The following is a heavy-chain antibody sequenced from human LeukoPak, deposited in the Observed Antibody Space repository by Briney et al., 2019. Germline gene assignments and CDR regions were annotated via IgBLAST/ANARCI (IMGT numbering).Heavy chain of an antibody. Sequence: GASVKVSCKVSGYTLTELSMHWVRQAPGKGLEWMGGIIPIFGTANYAQKFQGRVTITADESTSTAYMELSSLRSEDTAVYYCARGTIDYYGSGSYYSAFDIWGQGTMVTVSS. CDR2: IIPIFGTA. CDR1: GYTLTELS. CDR3: ARGTIDYYGSGSYYSAFDI. J-gene: IGHJ3*02. D-gene: IGHD3-10*01. V-gene: IGHV1-69*13.